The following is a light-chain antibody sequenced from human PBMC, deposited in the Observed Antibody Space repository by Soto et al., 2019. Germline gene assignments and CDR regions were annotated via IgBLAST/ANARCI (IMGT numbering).Light chain of an antibody. J-gene: IGKJ5*01. CDR2: AAS. CDR3: QQRNYWPIT. V-gene: IGKV1-39*01. Sequence: DIQMTQSPSSLSASIGDRVTITCRASQTISDFLNWYQHKPGKAPKLLIYAASSLQGGVPSRFSGSGSGTDFTLTINSLEPEDFAVYYCQQRNYWPITFGQGTRLEIK. CDR1: QTISDF.